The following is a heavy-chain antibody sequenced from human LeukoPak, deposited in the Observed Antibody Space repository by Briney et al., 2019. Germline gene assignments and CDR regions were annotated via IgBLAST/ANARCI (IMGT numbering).Heavy chain of an antibody. D-gene: IGHD6-13*01. V-gene: IGHV3-9*01. J-gene: IGHJ4*02. CDR1: GFTFDDYA. CDR2: ITWNSGTI. Sequence: GGSLRLPCAASGFTFDDYAMHWVRQAPGEGLEWVSGITWNSGTIDYADSVKGRFTISRDNVKNSLYLQMNSLRAEDTALYYCAKDMRSSSWSFFDYWGRGTLVTVSS. CDR3: AKDMRSSSWSFFDY.